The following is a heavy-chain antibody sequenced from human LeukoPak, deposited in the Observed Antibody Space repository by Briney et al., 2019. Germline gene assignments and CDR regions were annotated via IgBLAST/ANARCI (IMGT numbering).Heavy chain of an antibody. V-gene: IGHV4-31*03. CDR3: ARRSYGSGTPFFDY. CDR1: GGSISSGGYY. J-gene: IGHJ4*02. CDR2: IYYSGST. D-gene: IGHD3-10*01. Sequence: SETLSLTCTVSGGSISSGGYYWSWLRQHPGKGLEWIGYIYYSGSTYYNPSLKSRVTISVDTSKNQFSLKLSSVTAADTAVYYCARRSYGSGTPFFDYWGQGSLVTVSS.